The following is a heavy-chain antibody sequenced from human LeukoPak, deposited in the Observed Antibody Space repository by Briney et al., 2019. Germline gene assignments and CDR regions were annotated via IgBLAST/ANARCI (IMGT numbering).Heavy chain of an antibody. D-gene: IGHD3-3*01. V-gene: IGHV4-61*02. J-gene: IGHJ3*02. CDR1: GGSISSSSYY. CDR2: IYTSGST. CDR3: ARDQRSYYDFWSGLNAFDI. Sequence: SETLSLTCTVSGGSISSSSYYWGWIRQPAGKGLEWIGRIYTSGSTNYNPSLKSRVTMSVDTSKNQFSLKLSSVTAADTAVYYCARDQRSYYDFWSGLNAFDIWGQGTMVTVSS.